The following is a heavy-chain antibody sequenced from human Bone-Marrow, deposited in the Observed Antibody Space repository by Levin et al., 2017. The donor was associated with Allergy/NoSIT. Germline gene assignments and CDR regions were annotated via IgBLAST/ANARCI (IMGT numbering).Heavy chain of an antibody. J-gene: IGHJ6*02. V-gene: IGHV3-11*01. D-gene: IGHD3-22*01. CDR3: ARDNYDSSGYYYYYYGMDV. Sequence: KPGGSLRLSCAASGFTFSDYYMSWIRQAPGKGLEWVSYISSSGSTIYYADSVKGRFTISRDNAKNSLYLQMNSLRAEDTAVYYCARDNYDSSGYYYYYYGMDVWGQGTTVTVSS. CDR2: ISSSGSTI. CDR1: GFTFSDYY.